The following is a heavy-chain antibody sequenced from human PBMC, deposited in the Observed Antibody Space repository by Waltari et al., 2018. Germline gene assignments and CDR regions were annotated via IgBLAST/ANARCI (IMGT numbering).Heavy chain of an antibody. CDR1: GGSISSYY. D-gene: IGHD1-1*01. Sequence: QVQLQESGPGLVKPSETLSLTCTVSGGSISSYYWSWIRQPPGKGLKWIGYIYYSGSTNYNPSLKSRVTISVDTSKNQFSLKLSSVTAADTAVYYCARGGNWNYWFDPWGQGTLVTVSS. CDR2: IYYSGST. CDR3: ARGGNWNYWFDP. V-gene: IGHV4-59*01. J-gene: IGHJ5*02.